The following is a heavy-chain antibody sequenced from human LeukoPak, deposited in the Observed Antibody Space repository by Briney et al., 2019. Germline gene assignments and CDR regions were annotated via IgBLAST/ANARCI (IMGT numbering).Heavy chain of an antibody. V-gene: IGHV1-18*01. Sequence: ASVKVSCKASGYTFTSYGISWVRQAPGQGLEWMGWISAYNGNTNYAQKLQGRVTMTTDTSTSTAYMELRSLRSDDTAVYYCARDSCSSTSCYYFDNWGQGTLVTVSS. CDR2: ISAYNGNT. CDR3: ARDSCSSTSCYYFDN. CDR1: GYTFTSYG. J-gene: IGHJ4*02. D-gene: IGHD2-2*01.